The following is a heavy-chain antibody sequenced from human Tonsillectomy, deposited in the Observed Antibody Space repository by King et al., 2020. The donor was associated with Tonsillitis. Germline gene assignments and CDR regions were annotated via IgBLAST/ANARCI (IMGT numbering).Heavy chain of an antibody. J-gene: IGHJ4*02. Sequence: VQLQESGPGLVRPSETLSLTCTVSGGSIRNYYWSWIRQPPGKGLEWIGYIYSSGSTSYNPSLKSRVTISLDTPKNQFSLKLTSVIAADTAVFYCARHQFGLGLDYWGQGTLVTVSS. CDR2: IYSSGST. CDR3: ARHQFGLGLDY. V-gene: IGHV4-59*08. CDR1: GGSIRNYY. D-gene: IGHD3-16*01.